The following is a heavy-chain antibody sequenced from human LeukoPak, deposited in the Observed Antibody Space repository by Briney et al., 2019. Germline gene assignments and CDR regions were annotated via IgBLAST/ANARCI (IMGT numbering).Heavy chain of an antibody. CDR1: GGSISSSSYY. D-gene: IGHD2-2*01. V-gene: IGHV4-39*07. CDR3: ARGRAVVVPAATRGYYYYMDV. CDR2: INHSGST. J-gene: IGHJ6*03. Sequence: SETLSLTCTVSGGSISSSSYYWSWIRQPPGKGLEWIGEINHSGSTNYNPSLKSRVTISVDTSKNQFSLKLSSVTAADTAVYYCARGRAVVVPAATRGYYYYMDVWGKGTTVTVSS.